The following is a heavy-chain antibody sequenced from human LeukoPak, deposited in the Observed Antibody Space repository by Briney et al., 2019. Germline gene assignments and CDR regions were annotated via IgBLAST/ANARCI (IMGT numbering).Heavy chain of an antibody. Sequence: TGGSLRLSCAASGFIFSYYGMHWVRQAPGKGLEWVAVISYDGSNKYYADSVKGRFTISRDNSKNTLYLQMNSLRAEDTAVYYCARGRWFRESDGRRGDYWGQGTLVTVSS. D-gene: IGHD3-10*01. V-gene: IGHV3-30*03. J-gene: IGHJ4*02. CDR3: ARGRWFRESDGRRGDY. CDR2: ISYDGSNK. CDR1: GFIFSYYG.